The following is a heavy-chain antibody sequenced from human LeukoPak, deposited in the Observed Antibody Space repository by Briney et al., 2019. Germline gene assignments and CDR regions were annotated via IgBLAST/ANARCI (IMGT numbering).Heavy chain of an antibody. CDR2: ISGSGGST. Sequence: GGSLRLSCATSGFIFSTYALSWVRQAPGKGLEWASSISGSGGSTYHADTVKGRFTISRDSSKNTLYLQMNSLRAEDTAIYYCARVIRAAPGKGYFDYWGQGTLVTVSS. J-gene: IGHJ4*02. V-gene: IGHV3-23*01. D-gene: IGHD6-13*01. CDR1: GFIFSTYA. CDR3: ARVIRAAPGKGYFDY.